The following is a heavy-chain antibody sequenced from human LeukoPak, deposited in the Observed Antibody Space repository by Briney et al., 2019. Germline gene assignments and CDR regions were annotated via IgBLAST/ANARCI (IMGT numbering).Heavy chain of an antibody. V-gene: IGHV1-3*01. Sequence: ASVKVSCTASGYTFTSYAMHWVRQAPGQRLEWMGWINAGNGNTKYSQKFQGRVTITRDTSASTAYMELSSLRSEDTAVYYCARTGTDAYCGGDCYSWGQGTLVTVSS. J-gene: IGHJ5*02. CDR2: INAGNGNT. D-gene: IGHD2-21*02. CDR1: GYTFTSYA. CDR3: ARTGTDAYCGGDCYS.